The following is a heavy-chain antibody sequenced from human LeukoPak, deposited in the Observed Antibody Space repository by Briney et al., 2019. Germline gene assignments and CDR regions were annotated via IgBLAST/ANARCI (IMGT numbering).Heavy chain of an antibody. J-gene: IGHJ4*02. Sequence: SGTLSLTCTVSGGSISSGGYYWSWIRQPPGKGLEWIGYIYHSGSTYYNPSLKSRVTISVDRSKNQFSLKLSSVTAADTAVYYCARVQSSSWYQADYWGQGTLVTVSS. D-gene: IGHD6-13*01. CDR3: ARVQSSSWYQADY. V-gene: IGHV4-30-2*01. CDR1: GGSISSGGYY. CDR2: IYHSGST.